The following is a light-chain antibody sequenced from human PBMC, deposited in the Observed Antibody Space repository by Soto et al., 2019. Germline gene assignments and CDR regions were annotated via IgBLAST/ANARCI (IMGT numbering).Light chain of an antibody. V-gene: IGLV2-14*01. J-gene: IGLJ1*01. CDR2: EGS. CDR1: FSDVGRYNS. CDR3: SSDASTSAYV. Sequence: QSVLTQPASVSGSPGQSITISCTGTFSDVGRYNSVSWYQQHPGKAPKLMIFEGSNRPSGVSNRFSCSKSGNTASMAISRLQAEDEADYCCSSDASTSAYVFGTGTQLTVL.